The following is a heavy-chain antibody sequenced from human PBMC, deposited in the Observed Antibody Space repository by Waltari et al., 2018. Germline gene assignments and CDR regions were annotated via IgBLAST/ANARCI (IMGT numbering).Heavy chain of an antibody. Sequence: EVQLVESGGGLVQPGRSLRLSCAASGFTFDDYAMHWVRQAPGKGGGGVAGSSWTSESLGYADSVQCRFTISRDNAKNSMFLQIHSLRPEDTALYYCVKDVLSDCGGDCYSEHWGQGTLLTVSS. J-gene: IGHJ4*02. V-gene: IGHV3-9*01. D-gene: IGHD2-21*02. CDR2: SSWTSESL. CDR1: GFTFDDYA. CDR3: VKDVLSDCGGDCYSEH.